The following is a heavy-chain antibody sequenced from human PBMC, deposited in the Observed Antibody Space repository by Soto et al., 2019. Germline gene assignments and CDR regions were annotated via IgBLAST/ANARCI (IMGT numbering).Heavy chain of an antibody. CDR2: IWYDGQII. V-gene: IGHV3-33*01. CDR1: GFTFSSYG. D-gene: IGHD2-8*02. CDR3: VREDCTGGLCKRFDY. J-gene: IGHJ4*02. Sequence: GGSLRLSCAASGFTFSSYGMHWVRQAPGKGLEWVAVIWYDGQIITHADSVRGRFTVSRDNAKNTLYLQMSSLRAEDTAVYYCVREDCTGGLCKRFDYWGQGTPVTVPQ.